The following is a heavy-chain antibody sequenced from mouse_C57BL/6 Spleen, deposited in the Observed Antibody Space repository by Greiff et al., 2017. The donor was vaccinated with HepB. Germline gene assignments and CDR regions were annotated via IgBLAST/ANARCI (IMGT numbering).Heavy chain of an antibody. CDR3: ARDRSSSYYFDY. D-gene: IGHD1-1*01. V-gene: IGHV5-17*01. Sequence: EVKLQESGGGLVKPGGSLKLSCAASGFTFSDYGMHWVRQAPEKGLEWVAYISSGSSTIYYADTVKGRFTISRDNAKNTLFLQMTSLRSEDTAMYYCARDRSSSYYFDYWGQGTTLTVSS. CDR2: ISSGSSTI. CDR1: GFTFSDYG. J-gene: IGHJ2*01.